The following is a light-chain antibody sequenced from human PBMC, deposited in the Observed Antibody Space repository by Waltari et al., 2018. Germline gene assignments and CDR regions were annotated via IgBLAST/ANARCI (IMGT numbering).Light chain of an antibody. Sequence: DIQMTLSPFSLPVSVGVAVTITCRASHNINICLKWSQQKPGRAPKLLIHVASSLHPGVPSRFSGSGSGTDFTLTISSLQPEDFATYYCQQGYSTRFTFGPGTIVDMK. CDR3: QQGYSTRFT. J-gene: IGKJ3*01. CDR2: VAS. CDR1: HNINIC. V-gene: IGKV1-39*01.